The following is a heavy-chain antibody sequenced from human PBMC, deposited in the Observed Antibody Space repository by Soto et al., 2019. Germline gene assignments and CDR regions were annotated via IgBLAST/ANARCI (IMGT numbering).Heavy chain of an antibody. D-gene: IGHD3-10*01. J-gene: IGHJ4*01. V-gene: IGHV3-74*01. CDR1: ELNFRNYC. CDR2: INSDGSST. Sequence: GPMRHSCTVFELNFRNYCRHWILQAPGKGLVWVSRINSDGSSTSYADSVKGRFTISRDNAKNTLYLQMNSLRAEDTAVYYCARHLVGNRDYWGHGTLVTVSS. CDR3: ARHLVGNRDY.